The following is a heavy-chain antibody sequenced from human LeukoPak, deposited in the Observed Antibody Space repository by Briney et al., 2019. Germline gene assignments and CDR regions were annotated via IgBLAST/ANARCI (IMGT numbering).Heavy chain of an antibody. D-gene: IGHD6-6*01. Sequence: GGSLRLSCAVSGFTFSRYAMTWVRQAPGKGLEWVSSISNSDGSTYYADSVKGRFTISRDNSKNTLYLQMNSLRAEDTAVYYCAAPASSSTAYYFDYWGQGTLVTVSS. V-gene: IGHV3-23*01. CDR2: ISNSDGST. J-gene: IGHJ4*02. CDR3: AAPASSSTAYYFDY. CDR1: GFTFSRYA.